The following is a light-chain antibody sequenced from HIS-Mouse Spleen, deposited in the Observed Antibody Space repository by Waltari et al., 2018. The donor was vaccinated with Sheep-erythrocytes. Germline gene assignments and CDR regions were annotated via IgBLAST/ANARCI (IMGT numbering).Light chain of an antibody. CDR1: QRVSSSY. V-gene: IGKV3-20*01. J-gene: IGKJ2*01. Sequence: EIVLTQSPGTRSLSPGERATLSCRASQRVSSSYLAWYQQKPGQAPRLLIYGASSRATGIPDRFSGSGSGTDFTLTISRLEPEDFAVYYCQQYGSSPTFGQGTKLEIK. CDR2: GAS. CDR3: QQYGSSPT.